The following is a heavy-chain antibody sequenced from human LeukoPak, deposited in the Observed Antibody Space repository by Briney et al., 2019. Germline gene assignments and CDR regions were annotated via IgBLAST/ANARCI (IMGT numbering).Heavy chain of an antibody. V-gene: IGHV3-23*01. CDR2: FCGSVGST. CDR3: ASPPGPINRA. CDR1: GYTFSSYA. Sequence: GGSLRLSCAASGYTFSSYAMSCVRQAPGKGLEWVSDFCGSVGSTYYADSVKAGFPIPRDNSKNTMYLKINTLRAEDTPVYYWASPPGPINRAWGHGALGSVSS. J-gene: IGHJ4*03.